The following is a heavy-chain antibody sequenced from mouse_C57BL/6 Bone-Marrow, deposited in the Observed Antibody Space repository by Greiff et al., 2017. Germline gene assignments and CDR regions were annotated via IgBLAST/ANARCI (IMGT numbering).Heavy chain of an antibody. CDR3: AREGRYDLDY. V-gene: IGHV1-69*01. Sequence: QVQLQQPGAELVMPGASVKLSCKASGYTFTSYWMHWVKQRPGQGLEWIGEIDPSDSYTNYNQKFKGKSTLTVDKSSSTAYMQLSSLTSEDSAGYYCAREGRYDLDYWGQGTTLTVSS. J-gene: IGHJ2*01. CDR2: IDPSDSYT. D-gene: IGHD1-1*01. CDR1: GYTFTSYW.